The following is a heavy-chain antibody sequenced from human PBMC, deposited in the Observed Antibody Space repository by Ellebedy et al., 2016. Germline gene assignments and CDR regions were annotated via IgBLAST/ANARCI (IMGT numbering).Heavy chain of an antibody. D-gene: IGHD3-10*01. CDR3: ARGVRDYYGSGTSNWFDP. Sequence: GESLKISXAASGFTFSSYAMHWVRQAPGKGLEWVAVISYDGSNKYYADSVKGRFTISRDNSKNTLYLQMNSLRAEDTAVYYCARGVRDYYGSGTSNWFDPWGQGTLVTVSS. J-gene: IGHJ5*02. V-gene: IGHV3-30-3*01. CDR2: ISYDGSNK. CDR1: GFTFSSYA.